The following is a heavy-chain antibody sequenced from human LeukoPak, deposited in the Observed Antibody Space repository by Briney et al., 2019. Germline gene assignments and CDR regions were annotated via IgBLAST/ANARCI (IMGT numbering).Heavy chain of an antibody. CDR3: AKGGELNWFDP. CDR2: ISGSGGST. J-gene: IGHJ5*02. CDR1: GFTLSSYS. V-gene: IGHV3-23*01. D-gene: IGHD3-10*01. Sequence: TGGSLRLSCAASGFTLSSYSMNWVRQAPGKGLEWVSAISGSGGSTYYADSVKGRFTISRDNSKNTLYLQMNSLRAEDTAVYYCAKGGELNWFDPWGQGTLVTVSS.